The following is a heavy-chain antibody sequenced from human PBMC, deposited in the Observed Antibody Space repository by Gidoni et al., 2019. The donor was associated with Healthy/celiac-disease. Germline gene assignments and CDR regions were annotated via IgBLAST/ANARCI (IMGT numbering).Heavy chain of an antibody. V-gene: IGHV4-34*01. CDR1: GGSFSGYY. CDR2: INHSGST. J-gene: IGHJ5*02. D-gene: IGHD1-26*01. Sequence: QVQLQQWGAGLLKPSETLSLTCAVYGGSFSGYYWSWIRQPPGKGLEWIGEINHSGSTNYNPSLKSRVTISVDTSKNQFSLKLSSVTAADTAVYYCARAVSDSGSYYNWFDPWGQGTLVTVSS. CDR3: ARAVSDSGSYYNWFDP.